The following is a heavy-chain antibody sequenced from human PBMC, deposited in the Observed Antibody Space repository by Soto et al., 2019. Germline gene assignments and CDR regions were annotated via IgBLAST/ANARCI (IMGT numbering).Heavy chain of an antibody. Sequence: ASVKVSCKVSGYTLTELSMHWVRQAPGKGLEWMGGFDPEDGETIYAQKFQGRVTMTEDTSTDTAYMELSSLRSEDTSVYYCATDSYSSSWYFDYWGQGTLVTVSS. CDR1: GYTLTELS. V-gene: IGHV1-24*01. CDR2: FDPEDGET. D-gene: IGHD6-13*01. J-gene: IGHJ4*02. CDR3: ATDSYSSSWYFDY.